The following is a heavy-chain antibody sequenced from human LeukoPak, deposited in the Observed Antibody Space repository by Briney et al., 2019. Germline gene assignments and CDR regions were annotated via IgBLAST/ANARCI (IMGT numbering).Heavy chain of an antibody. CDR2: IYTSGST. J-gene: IGHJ6*02. CDR1: GGSISSYY. Sequence: SETLSLTCTVSGGSISSYYWSWIRQPAGKGLEWIGRIYTSGSTNYNPSLKSRVTMSVDTSKNQFSLKLSSVTAADTALYYCAKDTHYGSGFYGMDVWGQGTTVTVSS. V-gene: IGHV4-4*07. CDR3: AKDTHYGSGFYGMDV. D-gene: IGHD3-10*01.